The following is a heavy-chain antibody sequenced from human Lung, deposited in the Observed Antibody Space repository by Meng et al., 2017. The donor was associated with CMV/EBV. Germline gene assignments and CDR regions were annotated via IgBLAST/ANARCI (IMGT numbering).Heavy chain of an antibody. CDR1: GLAFRKFA. J-gene: IGHJ4*02. CDR3: ATGLSNNDD. Sequence: SCVVSGLAFRKFALHWLRQAPDKGLEWVGVASFDVNDDKYYADSVEGRFTISRDNSKNTFFLEMNSLKPEDTATYFCATGLSNNDDWGQGLVVTVSS. D-gene: IGHD1-14*01. CDR2: ASFDVNDDK. V-gene: IGHV3-30*04.